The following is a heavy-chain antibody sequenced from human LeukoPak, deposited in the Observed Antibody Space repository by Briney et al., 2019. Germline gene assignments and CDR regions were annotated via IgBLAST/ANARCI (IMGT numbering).Heavy chain of an antibody. V-gene: IGHV1-69*05. CDR3: ARVFVPAARDAFDI. J-gene: IGHJ3*02. CDR2: IIPIFGTA. Sequence: ASVKVSCKASGGTFSSYAISWVRQAPGQGLEWMGGIIPIFGTANYAQKFQGRVTITTDESTSTAYMELSSLRSEDTAVYYCARVFVPAARDAFDIWGQGTMVTVSS. CDR1: GGTFSSYA. D-gene: IGHD2-2*01.